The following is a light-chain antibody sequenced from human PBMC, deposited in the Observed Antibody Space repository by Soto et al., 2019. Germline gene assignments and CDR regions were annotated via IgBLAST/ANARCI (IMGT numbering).Light chain of an antibody. CDR2: GAS. Sequence: DIVLTQSPGTLSLSPGERSTLACRASQSVSSSYLAWYQQKPSQAPRLLIYGASSRGTGIPDRFSGSGSGTDFTLTISRLEPEDLAVYYCQQYGSSPTFGQGTRVDIK. J-gene: IGKJ1*01. CDR1: QSVSSSY. CDR3: QQYGSSPT. V-gene: IGKV3-20*01.